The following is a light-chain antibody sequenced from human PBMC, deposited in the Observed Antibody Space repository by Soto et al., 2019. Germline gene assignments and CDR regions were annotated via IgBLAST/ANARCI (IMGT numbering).Light chain of an antibody. V-gene: IGKV3-20*01. CDR1: QSVSTRY. CDR3: HQFGSSPPAFT. Sequence: ESMLTQSPGTLSLSPGERATLSCRASQSVSTRYLAWYQQKPGQAPRLLIYGASIRATGITDRFIGSGSRTDFTLTISRLEPEDFAVYYCHQFGSSPPAFTFGQGTKLEI. CDR2: GAS. J-gene: IGKJ2*01.